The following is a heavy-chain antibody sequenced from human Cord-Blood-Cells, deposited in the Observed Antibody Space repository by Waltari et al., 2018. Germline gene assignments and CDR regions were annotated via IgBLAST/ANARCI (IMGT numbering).Heavy chain of an antibody. CDR3: ARGYGSGSYYIDAFDI. CDR1: GFTFSSYA. D-gene: IGHD3-10*01. V-gene: IGHV3-30*04. J-gene: IGHJ3*02. CDR2: ISYEGSNK. Sequence: QVQLVESGGGVVQPGRSLRLSCAASGFTFSSYAMHWVRQAPGKGLEWVAVISYEGSNKYYADSVKGRFTISRDNSKNTLYLQMNSLRAEDTAVYYCARGYGSGSYYIDAFDIWGQGTMVTVSS.